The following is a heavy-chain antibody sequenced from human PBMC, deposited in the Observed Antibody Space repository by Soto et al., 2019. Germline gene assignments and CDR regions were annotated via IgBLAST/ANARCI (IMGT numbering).Heavy chain of an antibody. CDR2: MYYSGSS. CDR1: GGSISSYY. J-gene: IGHJ4*02. D-gene: IGHD3-3*01. V-gene: IGHV4-59*01. CDR3: ARGTFGVVKN. Sequence: QVQLQQSGPGLVKPSETLSLTCTVSGGSISSYYWSWIRQPPGKGLVWIGYMYYSGSSNYNPSLKSRVTISTATARNQFSLQLGSVTAAATAVYHGARGTFGVVKNCGQGTVVTVSS.